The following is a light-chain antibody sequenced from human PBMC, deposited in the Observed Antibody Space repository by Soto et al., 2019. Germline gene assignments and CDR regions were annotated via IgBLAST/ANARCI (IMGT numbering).Light chain of an antibody. Sequence: EIVMTQSPATLSVSPGERATLSCRASQSVSSNLAWYQQKPGQAPRLLIYGASTRATSIPARFSGSGSGTEFTLTISSLQSEDFAVYYCQQFHRWPVTFGGGAKVEI. CDR3: QQFHRWPVT. V-gene: IGKV3-15*01. CDR1: QSVSSN. J-gene: IGKJ4*01. CDR2: GAS.